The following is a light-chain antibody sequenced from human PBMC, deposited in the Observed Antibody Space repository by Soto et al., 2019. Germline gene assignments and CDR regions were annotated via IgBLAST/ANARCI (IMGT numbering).Light chain of an antibody. CDR3: CSYAGSYTWV. CDR1: SSDVGGYNY. V-gene: IGLV2-11*01. CDR2: DVS. Sequence: QSVLTQPRAVSRSPGQSVTISCTGTSSDVGGYNYVSWYQQHPGKAPKHMIYDVSKRPSGVPDRFSGSKSGNTASLIISGLQAEDEADYYCCSYAGSYTWVFGGGNKLTVL. J-gene: IGLJ3*02.